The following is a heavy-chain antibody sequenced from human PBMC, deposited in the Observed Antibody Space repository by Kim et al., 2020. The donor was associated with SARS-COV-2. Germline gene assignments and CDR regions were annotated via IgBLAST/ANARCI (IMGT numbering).Heavy chain of an antibody. J-gene: IGHJ6*02. CDR2: ISSSSSYI. CDR1: GFTFSSYS. Sequence: GGSLRLSCAASGFTFSSYSMNWVRQAPGKGLEWVSSISSSSSYIYYADSVKGRFTISRDNAKNSLYLQMNSLRAEDTAVYYCARGQTLYSNYYYYGMDVWGQGTTVTVSS. V-gene: IGHV3-21*01. D-gene: IGHD4-4*01. CDR3: ARGQTLYSNYYYYGMDV.